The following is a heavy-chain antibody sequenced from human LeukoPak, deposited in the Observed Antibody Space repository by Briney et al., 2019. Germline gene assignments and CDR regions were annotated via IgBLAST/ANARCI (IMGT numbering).Heavy chain of an antibody. J-gene: IGHJ5*02. CDR3: ARGGSSCYGCHNWFDP. Sequence: PSETLSLTCSVSGDSIRNYYWSWIRQSPGKGLEWIGYVDKSGSTNYNPSFKSRVIVSSDTSRNEFFLNLNSVTAADTAIYYCARGGSSCYGCHNWFDPWGQGTRVTVSS. D-gene: IGHD2-2*01. V-gene: IGHV4-59*01. CDR2: VDKSGST. CDR1: GDSIRNYY.